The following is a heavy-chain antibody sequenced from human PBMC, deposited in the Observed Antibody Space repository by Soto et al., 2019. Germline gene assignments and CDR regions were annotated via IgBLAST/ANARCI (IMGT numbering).Heavy chain of an antibody. V-gene: IGHV1-2*04. J-gene: IGHJ6*02. D-gene: IGHD2-2*02. Sequence: QVQLVQSGAEVKKPGASVKVSCKASRYTFTGYYMHWVRQAPGQGLEWMGWINPNSGGTNYAQKFQGWVTMTRDTSISTAYMELSRLRSDDTAVYSCASEVVPAALRYYYYYGMDVWGQGTTVTVSS. CDR3: ASEVVPAALRYYYYYGMDV. CDR1: RYTFTGYY. CDR2: INPNSGGT.